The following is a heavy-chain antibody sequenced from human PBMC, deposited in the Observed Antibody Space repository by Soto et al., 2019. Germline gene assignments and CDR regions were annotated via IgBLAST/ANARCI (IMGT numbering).Heavy chain of an antibody. CDR3: AHRPSGWYLFDY. D-gene: IGHD6-19*01. J-gene: IGHJ4*02. Sequence: SGPTLVNPTQTLTLTCTFSGFSLSTSGVGVGWIRQPSGKALEWLALIYWNDDKRYSPSLKSRLTITKDTSKNQVVLTMTNMDPVDTATYYCAHRPSGWYLFDYWGQGTLVTVSS. CDR2: IYWNDDK. V-gene: IGHV2-5*01. CDR1: GFSLSTSGVG.